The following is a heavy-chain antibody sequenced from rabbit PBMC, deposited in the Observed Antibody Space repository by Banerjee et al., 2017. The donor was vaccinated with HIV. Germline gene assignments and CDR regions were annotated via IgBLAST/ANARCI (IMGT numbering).Heavy chain of an antibody. CDR1: GFSFSNKAV. D-gene: IGHD8-1*01. Sequence: QEQLVESRGGLVKPEGSLKLSCTASGFSFSNKAVMCWVRQAPGKGLEWIACINAVTGKAVYASWAKGRFTFSKTSSTTVTLQMTSLTVADTATYFCARDTGSSFSSYGMDLWGQGTLVTVS. CDR3: ARDTGSSFSSYGMDL. J-gene: IGHJ6*01. V-gene: IGHV1S45*01. CDR2: INAVTGKA.